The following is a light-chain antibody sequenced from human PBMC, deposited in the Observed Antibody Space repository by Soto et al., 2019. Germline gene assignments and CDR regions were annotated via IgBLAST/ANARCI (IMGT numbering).Light chain of an antibody. J-gene: IGLJ1*01. CDR1: SSDVGGYNY. CDR3: SSYTSNVTYV. V-gene: IGLV2-14*01. CDR2: EVS. Sequence: QSVLTQPASVSGSPGQSITISCTGTSSDVGGYNYVSWYQQHPGKAPKFIIYEVSNRPSGVSSRFSGSKSGNTASLTISGLQAEDEADYYCSSYTSNVTYVFGTGTKVTVL.